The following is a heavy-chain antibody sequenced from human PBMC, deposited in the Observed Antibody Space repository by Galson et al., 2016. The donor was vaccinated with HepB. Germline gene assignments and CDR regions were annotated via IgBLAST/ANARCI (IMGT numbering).Heavy chain of an antibody. CDR2: INPSGGST. D-gene: IGHD3-22*01. Sequence: SVKVSCKASGYTITSYYMHWVRQAPGQGLEWMGAINPSGGSTSYAKKFQGRVTMTRDTSRTTVYMELNSLRSEDTAVYYCARKSTDHYENSGLGYWGQGTLVTVSS. J-gene: IGHJ4*02. CDR3: ARKSTDHYENSGLGY. CDR1: GYTITSYY. V-gene: IGHV1-46*01.